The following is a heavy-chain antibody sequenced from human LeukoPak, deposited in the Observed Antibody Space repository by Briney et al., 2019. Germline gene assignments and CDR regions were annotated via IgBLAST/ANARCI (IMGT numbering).Heavy chain of an antibody. D-gene: IGHD4/OR15-4a*01. J-gene: IGHJ4*02. Sequence: SETLSLTCTVSGDSISSSSHFCGWIRQPPGKGLEWIGSIDYSGSTYYNPSLKSRVTISADTSKNQFSLKLSSVTAADMAVYYCARLSPRCCDYWGQGTLVTVSS. CDR2: IDYSGST. CDR3: ARLSPRCCDY. V-gene: IGHV4-39*01. CDR1: GDSISSSSHF.